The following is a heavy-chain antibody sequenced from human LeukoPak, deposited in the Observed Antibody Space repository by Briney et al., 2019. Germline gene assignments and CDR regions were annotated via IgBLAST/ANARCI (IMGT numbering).Heavy chain of an antibody. V-gene: IGHV1-2*06. CDR1: GYTFTGYY. Sequence: GASVKVSCKASGYTFTGYYMHWVRQAPGQGLEWMGRINPNSGGTNYAQKFQGRVTMTRDTSISTAYMELSRLRSDDMAVYYCARTPIVVVVAATLSWFDPWGQGTLVTVSS. CDR3: ARTPIVVVVAATLSWFDP. CDR2: INPNSGGT. D-gene: IGHD2-15*01. J-gene: IGHJ5*02.